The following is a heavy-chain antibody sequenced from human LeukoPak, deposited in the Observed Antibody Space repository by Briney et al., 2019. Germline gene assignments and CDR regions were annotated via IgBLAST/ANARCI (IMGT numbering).Heavy chain of an antibody. V-gene: IGHV3-30*18. D-gene: IGHD1-14*01. CDR1: GFTFSSYG. CDR2: ISYDGSNK. J-gene: IGHJ4*02. Sequence: PGGSLRLSCAASGFTFSSYGMHWVRQAPGKGLEWVAVISYDGSNKFYPDSVKGRFTISRDNSNLYLQTNSLRAEDTAVYYCAKDGKKWQEPLESWGQGTLVIVSS. CDR3: AKDGKKWQEPLES.